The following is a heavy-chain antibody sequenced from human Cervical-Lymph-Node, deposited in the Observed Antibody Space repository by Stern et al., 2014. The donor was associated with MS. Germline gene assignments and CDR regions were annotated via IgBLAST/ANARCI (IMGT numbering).Heavy chain of an antibody. V-gene: IGHV1-69*18. J-gene: IGHJ4*02. CDR3: AREGIAVSEPLDY. Sequence: VHLVESGAEVKKPGSSVKVSCKASGGTFSSYAINWVRQAPGQGLEWMGKITPFFGITNSAQKFQGRVTITADESTSTAYMELSSLRSEDTAVYYCAREGIAVSEPLDYWGQGTLVTVSS. CDR2: ITPFFGIT. D-gene: IGHD6-19*01. CDR1: GGTFSSYA.